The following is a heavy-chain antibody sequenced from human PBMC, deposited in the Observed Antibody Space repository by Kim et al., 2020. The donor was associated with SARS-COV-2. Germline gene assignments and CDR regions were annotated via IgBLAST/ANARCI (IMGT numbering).Heavy chain of an antibody. CDR2: INPNSGGT. D-gene: IGHD1-1*01. Sequence: ASVKVSCKASGYTFTGYYLHWVRQAPGQGLEWMGRINPNSGGTNYAQKFQGRVTMTRDTSISTAYMELSRLRSDDTAVYYCARVPDRTQYWNPFDYWGQGTLVTVSS. V-gene: IGHV1-2*06. CDR3: ARVPDRTQYWNPFDY. CDR1: GYTFTGYY. J-gene: IGHJ4*02.